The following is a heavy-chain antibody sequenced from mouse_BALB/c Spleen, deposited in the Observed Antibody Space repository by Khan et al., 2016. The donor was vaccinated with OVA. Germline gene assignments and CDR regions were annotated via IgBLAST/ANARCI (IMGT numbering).Heavy chain of an antibody. CDR3: ARMKGFAY. V-gene: IGHV1-7*01. Sequence: QVQLQQSGAELAKPGASVKMSCKASGYTFTSYWMHWVKQRPGQGLEWIGYINPSTGYTEYNQKFKDKATLTADKSSSTAYMKLRSLTSEDSAVYYCARMKGFAYWGQGTLVTVS. J-gene: IGHJ3*01. CDR1: GYTFTSYW. CDR2: INPSTGYT.